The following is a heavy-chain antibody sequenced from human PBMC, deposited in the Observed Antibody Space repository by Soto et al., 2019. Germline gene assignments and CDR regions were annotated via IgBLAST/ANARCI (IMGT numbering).Heavy chain of an antibody. Sequence: GGSLRLSCAASGFTFSSYSMNWVRQAPGKGLEWVSYISSSSSTIYYADSVKGRFTISRDNAKNSLYLQMNSLRAEDTAVYYCARAPGYCSSTSCYTGLGYYYGMDVWGQGATVTVSS. V-gene: IGHV3-48*01. D-gene: IGHD2-2*02. CDR3: ARAPGYCSSTSCYTGLGYYYGMDV. CDR2: ISSSSSTI. CDR1: GFTFSSYS. J-gene: IGHJ6*02.